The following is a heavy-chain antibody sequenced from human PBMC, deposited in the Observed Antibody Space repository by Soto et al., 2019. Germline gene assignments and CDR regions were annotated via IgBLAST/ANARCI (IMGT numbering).Heavy chain of an antibody. CDR3: ARDGMVRSNWFDP. CDR2: IYHSGST. CDR1: GGSISSSNW. D-gene: IGHD3-10*01. V-gene: IGHV4-4*02. J-gene: IGHJ5*02. Sequence: SETLSLTCAVSGGSISSSNWWSWVRQPPGKGLEWIGEIYHSGSTNYNPSLKSRVTISVDKSKNQFSLKLSSVTAADTAVYYCARDGMVRSNWFDPWGQGTLVTVSS.